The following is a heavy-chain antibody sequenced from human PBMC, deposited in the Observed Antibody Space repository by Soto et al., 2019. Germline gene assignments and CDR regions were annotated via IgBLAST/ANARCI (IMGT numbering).Heavy chain of an antibody. CDR3: TACIGGYYSGFDY. CDR1: GGSISSSSYY. D-gene: IGHD2-15*01. V-gene: IGHV4-39*07. J-gene: IGHJ4*02. CDR2: INHSGST. Sequence: PSETLSLTCTVSGGSISSSSYYWGWIRQPPGQGLEWIGEINHSGSTNYNPSLKSRLTISMDTSKNQFSLQLNSVTAADTAVYYCTACIGGYYSGFDYWGQGTLVTVSS.